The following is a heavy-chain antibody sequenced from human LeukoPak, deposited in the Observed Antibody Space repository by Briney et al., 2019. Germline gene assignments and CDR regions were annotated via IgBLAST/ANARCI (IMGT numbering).Heavy chain of an antibody. CDR1: GGSISSYY. D-gene: IGHD3-9*01. J-gene: IGHJ4*02. V-gene: IGHV4-59*08. CDR3: ARLDLVRYPAPYFDY. CDR2: IYYSGST. Sequence: SETLSLTCTVSGGSISSYYWSWIRQPPGKGLEWIGYIYYSGSTNYNPSLKSRVTISVDTSKNQFSLKLSSVTAADTAVYYCARLDLVRYPAPYFDYWGQGTLVTVSS.